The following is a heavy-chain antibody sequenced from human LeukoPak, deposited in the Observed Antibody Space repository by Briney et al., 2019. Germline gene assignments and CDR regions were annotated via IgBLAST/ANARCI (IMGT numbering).Heavy chain of an antibody. CDR2: IIPIFGTA. CDR1: GGTFSSYA. D-gene: IGHD2-8*02. CDR3: ARAVVYADEGYYYYMDV. V-gene: IGHV1-69*13. J-gene: IGHJ6*03. Sequence: GASVKVSCKASGGTFSSYAISWVRQAPGQGLEWMGGIIPIFGTANYAQKFQGRVTITADESTSTAYMELSSLRSEDTAVYYCARAVVYADEGYYYYMDVWGKGTTVTVSS.